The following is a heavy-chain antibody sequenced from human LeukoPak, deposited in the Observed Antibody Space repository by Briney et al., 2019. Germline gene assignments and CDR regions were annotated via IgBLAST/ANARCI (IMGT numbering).Heavy chain of an antibody. CDR1: GFTVSSNY. V-gene: IGHV3-66*01. Sequence: GGSLRLSCTASGFTVSSNYMSWVRQAPGKGLEWVSVIYSGGSTYYADSVKGRFTISRDNSKNTLYLQMNSLRAEDTAVYYCARGLGDSSGYYFGYFDCWGQGTLVTVSS. CDR3: ARGLGDSSGYYFGYFDC. J-gene: IGHJ4*02. CDR2: IYSGGST. D-gene: IGHD3-22*01.